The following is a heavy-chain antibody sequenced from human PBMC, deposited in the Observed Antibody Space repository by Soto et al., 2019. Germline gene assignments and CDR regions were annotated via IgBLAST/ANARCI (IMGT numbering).Heavy chain of an antibody. Sequence: GGSLRLSCAASGFTFSSYAMHWVRQAPGKGLEWVAVISYDGSNKYYADSVKGRFTISRDNSKNTLYLQMNSLRAEDTAVYYCAREPAAMGSYYYYGMDVWGQGTTVTVSS. V-gene: IGHV3-30-3*01. J-gene: IGHJ6*02. CDR2: ISYDGSNK. CDR1: GFTFSSYA. D-gene: IGHD2-2*01. CDR3: AREPAAMGSYYYYGMDV.